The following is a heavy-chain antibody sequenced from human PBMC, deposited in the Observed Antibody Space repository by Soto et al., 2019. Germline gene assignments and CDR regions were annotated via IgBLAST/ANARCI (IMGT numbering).Heavy chain of an antibody. CDR1: GFSFDDYA. CDR2: INWNSGSR. Sequence: GGSLRLSCAASGFSFDDYAMHWVRQAPGRGLEWVSFINWNSGSRGYADSVGGRFTISRDNANNSLYLQMNNLRAEDTALYYCGRDKLRGIVVGRGFDYWGQGILVTVSS. D-gene: IGHD3-16*01. J-gene: IGHJ4*02. V-gene: IGHV3-9*01. CDR3: GRDKLRGIVVGRGFDY.